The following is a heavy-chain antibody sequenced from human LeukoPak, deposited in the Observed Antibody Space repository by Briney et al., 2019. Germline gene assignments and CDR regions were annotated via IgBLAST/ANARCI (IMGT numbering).Heavy chain of an antibody. CDR2: IFTSAVTT. Sequence: GGSLRLSCAASGFTFSNYAMTWVRQASGKGLEWVSLIFTSAVTTYYADSVKGRFTISRDNSKNTLYLQMNSLRAEDTAVYFCAKDARRTSGWYFFDYWGQGTLVTVSS. J-gene: IGHJ4*02. CDR1: GFTFSNYA. D-gene: IGHD6-19*01. CDR3: AKDARRTSGWYFFDY. V-gene: IGHV3-23*01.